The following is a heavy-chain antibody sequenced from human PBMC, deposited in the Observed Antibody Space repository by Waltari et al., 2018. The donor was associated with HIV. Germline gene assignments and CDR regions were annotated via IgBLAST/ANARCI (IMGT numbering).Heavy chain of an antibody. CDR1: GFSVSRYW. V-gene: IGHV3-74*01. Sequence: EVQLVQSGGGLVQPGGSRRLSCQASGFSVSRYWMHWVRQIPGQGLVLVSRINPEGKTINYADSVRGRFTISRDDAKNTLYLQMNSLRDEDTAMYYCVKDTFGEYDYWGQGTLVTVSS. CDR2: INPEGKTI. J-gene: IGHJ4*02. CDR3: VKDTFGEYDY. D-gene: IGHD3-10*01.